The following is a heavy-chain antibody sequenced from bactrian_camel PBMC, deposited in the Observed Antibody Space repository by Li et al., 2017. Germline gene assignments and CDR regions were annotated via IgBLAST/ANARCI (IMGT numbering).Heavy chain of an antibody. D-gene: IGHD2*01. Sequence: VQLVESGGGSVQAGGSLRLSCTVSRSAYTLYSMGWFRQAPGKEREGVACIYTGGTTVYADSVKGRFTISRDNAKNTMYLQMNSLKTEDTAMYYCVKYDSAYYSQYKSWSSRGQGTQVTVS. CDR3: VKYDSAYYSQYKSWSS. CDR2: IYTGGTT. CDR1: RSAYTLYS. V-gene: IGHV3S53*01. J-gene: IGHJ4*01.